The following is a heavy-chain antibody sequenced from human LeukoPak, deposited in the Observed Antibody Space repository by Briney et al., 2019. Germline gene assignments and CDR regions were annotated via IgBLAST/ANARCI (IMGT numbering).Heavy chain of an antibody. CDR2: IYYSGST. Sequence: PSETLSLTCTVSGGSISSGSYYWGWIRQPPGKGLEWIGSIYYSGSTYYNPSLKSRVTISVDTPKNQFSLKLSSVTAADTAVYYCARRRITIFGVVISRRESDHWGQGTLVTVSS. D-gene: IGHD3-3*01. CDR1: GGSISSGSYY. CDR3: ARRRITIFGVVISRRESDH. V-gene: IGHV4-39*01. J-gene: IGHJ4*02.